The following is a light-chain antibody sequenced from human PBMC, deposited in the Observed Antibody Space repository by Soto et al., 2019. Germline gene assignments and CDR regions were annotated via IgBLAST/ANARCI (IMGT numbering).Light chain of an antibody. CDR2: DAS. CDR3: HQRSNWPLFT. V-gene: IGKV3-11*01. CDR1: QSVSSY. Sequence: EIVLTQSPATLSLSPGERATLSCRASQSVSSYLAWYQQKPGQAPRLLIYDASNRATGIPARFSGSGSGTDFNLTISSLEPEDFAVYYCHQRSNWPLFTFGPGTKVDIK. J-gene: IGKJ3*01.